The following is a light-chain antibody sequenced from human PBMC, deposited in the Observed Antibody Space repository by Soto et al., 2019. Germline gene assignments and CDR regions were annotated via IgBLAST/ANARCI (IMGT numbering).Light chain of an antibody. CDR1: QDIGND. V-gene: IGKV1-6*01. CDR3: LQDYSYPYT. Sequence: AIQMTQSPSSLSASVGDRVTITCRASQDIGNDLGWYQQKPGKAPKLLIYGTSTLQSGVPSRFSGSGSGTGFTLTISSLQPEDFAAYYCLQDYSYPYTFGPGTTLEIK. CDR2: GTS. J-gene: IGKJ2*01.